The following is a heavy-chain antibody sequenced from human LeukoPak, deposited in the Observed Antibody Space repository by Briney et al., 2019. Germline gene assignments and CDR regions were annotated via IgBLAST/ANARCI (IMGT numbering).Heavy chain of an antibody. V-gene: IGHV4-59*08. D-gene: IGHD6-6*01. CDR1: GRSISSWY. J-gene: IGHJ4*02. CDR3: ARHRAYSSSSPFDY. CDR2: IYYIGSN. Sequence: PVTLSLTCSVSGRSISSWYWSWIRQPPGKGLEQSGYIYYIGSNNYHPSLKSRVTMFVDMSKNQFSLRLSSVTAADTAVYYCARHRAYSSSSPFDYWGQGTLVTVS.